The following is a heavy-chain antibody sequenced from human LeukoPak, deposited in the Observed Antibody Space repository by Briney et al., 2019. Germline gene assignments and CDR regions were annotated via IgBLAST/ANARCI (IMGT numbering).Heavy chain of an antibody. V-gene: IGHV3-48*01. CDR1: GFTFSSYS. J-gene: IGHJ6*02. Sequence: PGGSLRLSCAASGFTFSSYSMNWVRQAPGKGLEWVSYISSSSSTIYCADSVKGRFTISRDNAKNSLYLQMNSLRAEDTAVYYCASTYYDFWSGSQSIYYGMDVWGQGTTVTVSS. D-gene: IGHD3-3*01. CDR2: ISSSSSTI. CDR3: ASTYYDFWSGSQSIYYGMDV.